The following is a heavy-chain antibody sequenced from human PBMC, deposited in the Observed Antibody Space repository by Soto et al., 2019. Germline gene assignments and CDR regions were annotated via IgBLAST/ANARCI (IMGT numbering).Heavy chain of an antibody. CDR1: GGTFSSYA. Sequence: SVKVSCKASGGTFSSYAISWVRQAPGQGLEWMGGIIPIFGTANYAQKFQGRVTITADKSTSTAYMELSSLRSEDTAVYYCARVSARITMVRGVQDYYYYYGMDVWGQGTTVTVSS. CDR3: ARVSARITMVRGVQDYYYYYGMDV. CDR2: IIPIFGTA. J-gene: IGHJ6*02. D-gene: IGHD3-10*01. V-gene: IGHV1-69*06.